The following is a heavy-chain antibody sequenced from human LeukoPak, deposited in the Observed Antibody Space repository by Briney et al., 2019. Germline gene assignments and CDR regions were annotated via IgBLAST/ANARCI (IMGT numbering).Heavy chain of an antibody. CDR2: INHSGST. CDR3: ARGRPYYDYVWGSYRPHYFDY. J-gene: IGHJ4*02. CDR1: GGSFSGYY. D-gene: IGHD3-16*02. V-gene: IGHV4-34*01. Sequence: SETLSLTCAVYGGSFSGYYWSRIRQPPGKGLEWIGEINHSGSTNYNPSLKSRVTISVDTSKNQFSLKLSSVTAADTAVYYCARGRPYYDYVWGSYRPHYFDYRGQGTLVTVSS.